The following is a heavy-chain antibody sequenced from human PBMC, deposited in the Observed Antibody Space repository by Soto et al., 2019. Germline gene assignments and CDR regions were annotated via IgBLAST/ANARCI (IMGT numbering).Heavy chain of an antibody. D-gene: IGHD6-6*01. J-gene: IGHJ1*01. Sequence: GGSLRLSCAASGFTFSDFAMSWVRKAPGKGLEWVSTFTSAGRNTFYADSVKGRFTISRDNSKSTLYLHVNSLRVDDTAVYYCAEMGGGNLQKLIHVWGHGTMVTVSS. CDR3: AEMGGGNLQKLIHV. CDR2: FTSAGRNT. CDR1: GFTFSDFA. V-gene: IGHV3-23*01.